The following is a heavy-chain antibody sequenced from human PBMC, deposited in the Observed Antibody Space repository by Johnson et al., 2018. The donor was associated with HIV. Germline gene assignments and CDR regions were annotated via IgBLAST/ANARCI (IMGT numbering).Heavy chain of an antibody. V-gene: IGHV3-30*18. CDR2: ISYDGSNK. J-gene: IGHJ3*02. Sequence: QVQLVESGGGVVQPGGSLRLSCAASGITFSSYGMHWVRQAPGRGLEWVAVISYDGSNKYYADSVKGRFTISRDNSKNTLYLQMNSLRAEDTAVYYCAKGWGRGTFSTDDSFDIWGQGTMVTVSS. D-gene: IGHD1-26*01. CDR3: AKGWGRGTFSTDDSFDI. CDR1: GITFSSYG.